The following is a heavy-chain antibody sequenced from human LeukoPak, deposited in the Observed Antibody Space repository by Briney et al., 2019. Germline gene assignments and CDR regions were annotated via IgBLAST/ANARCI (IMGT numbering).Heavy chain of an antibody. CDR3: ARGSSGWRDAFDI. V-gene: IGHV1-46*01. Sequence: GASVKVSCKASGYTFTGYYMHWVRQAPGQGLEWMGIINPSGGSTSYAQKFQGRVTMTRDTSTSTVYMELSSLRSEDAAVYYCARGSSGWRDAFDIWGQGTMVTVSS. CDR1: GYTFTGYY. J-gene: IGHJ3*02. CDR2: INPSGGST. D-gene: IGHD6-19*01.